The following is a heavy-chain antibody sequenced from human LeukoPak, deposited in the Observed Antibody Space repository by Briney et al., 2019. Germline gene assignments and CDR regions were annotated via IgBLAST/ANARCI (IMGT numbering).Heavy chain of an antibody. Sequence: GESLKISCKGSGCSFTSYWIGWVRQMPGKGLEWMGIIYGGESDTRYSPSFEGQVTISADKSISTAYLQWSSLKASDTAIYYCARQRNIESAGSDYYGMDVWGKGTTVTVSS. CDR1: GCSFTSYW. CDR3: ARQRNIESAGSDYYGMDV. CDR2: IYGGESDT. J-gene: IGHJ6*04. D-gene: IGHD6-13*01. V-gene: IGHV5-51*01.